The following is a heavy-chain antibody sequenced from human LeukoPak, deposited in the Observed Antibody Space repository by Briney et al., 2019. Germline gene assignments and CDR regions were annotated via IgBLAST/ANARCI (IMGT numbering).Heavy chain of an antibody. D-gene: IGHD6-19*01. CDR1: GFTFSSYA. CDR3: VKDLWYYSSGWFDY. Sequence: GGSLRLSCSASGFTFSSYAMHWVRQAPGKGLEYVSAISSNGGSTYYADSVKGRFTISRDNSKNTLYLQMSSLRAEDTAAYYCVKDLWYYSSGWFDYWGQGTLVTVSS. J-gene: IGHJ4*02. V-gene: IGHV3-64D*06. CDR2: ISSNGGST.